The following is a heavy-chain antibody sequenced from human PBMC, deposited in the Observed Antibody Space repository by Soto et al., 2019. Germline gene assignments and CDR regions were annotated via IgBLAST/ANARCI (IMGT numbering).Heavy chain of an antibody. D-gene: IGHD6-13*01. CDR1: GGSIGSYY. CDR3: ARQTASSSWYYYYYYMDV. J-gene: IGHJ6*03. V-gene: IGHV4-59*08. Sequence: PSETLSLTCTVSGGSIGSYYWSWIRQPPGKGLEWIRYIYYSGSTNYNPSLKSRVTISVDTSKNQLSLKLSSVTAADTAVYYCARQTASSSWYYYYYYMDVWGKGTTVTVSS. CDR2: IYYSGST.